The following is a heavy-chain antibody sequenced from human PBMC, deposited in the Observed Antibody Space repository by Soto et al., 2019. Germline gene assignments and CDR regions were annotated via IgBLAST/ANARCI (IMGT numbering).Heavy chain of an antibody. D-gene: IGHD5-12*01. CDR3: ARGNRDGYNFSY. CDR2: IYYSGST. V-gene: IGHV4-59*01. J-gene: IGHJ4*02. Sequence: QVQLQESGPGLVKPSETLSLTCTVSGGSISSYYWSWIRQPPGKGLERIDYIYYSGSTNYNPTLKSGVTLSVDTSKNQFTRKLSSVTAADTAVYYCARGNRDGYNFSYWGQGSPVSVSS. CDR1: GGSISSYY.